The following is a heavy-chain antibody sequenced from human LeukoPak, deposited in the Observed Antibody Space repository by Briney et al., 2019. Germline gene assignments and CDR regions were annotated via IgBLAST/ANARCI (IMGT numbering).Heavy chain of an antibody. V-gene: IGHV4-59*11. D-gene: IGHD3-22*01. Sequence: SETLSLTCTVSGGSISSHYWGWIRQPPGKGLEWIGYIYYSGSSKYNPFLKSRVTISVDTSKNQFSLKLSSVTAADTAVYYCARLYDSSGYTNWLDPWGQGTLVTASS. CDR1: GGSISSHY. J-gene: IGHJ5*02. CDR2: IYYSGSS. CDR3: ARLYDSSGYTNWLDP.